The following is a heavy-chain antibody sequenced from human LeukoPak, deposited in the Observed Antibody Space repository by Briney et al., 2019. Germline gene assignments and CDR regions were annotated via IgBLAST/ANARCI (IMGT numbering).Heavy chain of an antibody. CDR1: GGSISSSHW. Sequence: PSETLSLTCTVSGGSISSSHWWSWVRQPPGKGLEWIGEIYHSGSINYNPSLKSRVTISIDTSKNQFSLKLSSVTAADTAIYYCARGAGWYNYWGQGTLVTVSS. J-gene: IGHJ4*02. CDR3: ARGAGWYNY. V-gene: IGHV4-4*02. CDR2: IYHSGSI. D-gene: IGHD6-19*01.